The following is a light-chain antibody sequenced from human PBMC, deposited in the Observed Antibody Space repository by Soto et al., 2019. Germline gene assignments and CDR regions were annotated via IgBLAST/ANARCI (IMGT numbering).Light chain of an antibody. V-gene: IGKV3D-20*02. CDR1: QSVSSY. Sequence: EIVLTQSPGTLSLSPGERATLSCGASQSVSSYLAWYQQKPGQAPRLLIYGASSRATGIPDRFSGSGSGTDFTLTISRLEPEDFAVYYCQERTGWPPWTFGQGTRLEIK. CDR3: QERTGWPPWT. CDR2: GAS. J-gene: IGKJ5*01.